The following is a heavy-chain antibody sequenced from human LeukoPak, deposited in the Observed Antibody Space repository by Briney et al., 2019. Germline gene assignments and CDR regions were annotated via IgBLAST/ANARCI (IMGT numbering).Heavy chain of an antibody. Sequence: PGGSLRLSCAASGFTFSSYWMSWVRQAPGKGLEWVANIKQDGSEKYYVDSVKGRFTISRDNAKNSLYLQMNSLRAEDTAIYYCAKDQDYGGSSWFDYWGQGTLVTVSS. J-gene: IGHJ4*02. CDR2: IKQDGSEK. CDR3: AKDQDYGGSSWFDY. D-gene: IGHD4-23*01. V-gene: IGHV3-7*03. CDR1: GFTFSSYW.